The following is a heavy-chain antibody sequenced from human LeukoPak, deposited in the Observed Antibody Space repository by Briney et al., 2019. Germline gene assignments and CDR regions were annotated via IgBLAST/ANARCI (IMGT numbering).Heavy chain of an antibody. D-gene: IGHD6-13*01. CDR1: GGSISTYY. Sequence: PSETLSLTCTVSGGSISTYYWSWIRQPPGKGLEWIGYPYDSGSTNSNPSLKSRVTISVDTSKNQFSLKLTSVTAADTAVYYCARVGSWSFDFWGQGTLVTVSS. V-gene: IGHV4-59*01. CDR2: PYDSGST. CDR3: ARVGSWSFDF. J-gene: IGHJ4*02.